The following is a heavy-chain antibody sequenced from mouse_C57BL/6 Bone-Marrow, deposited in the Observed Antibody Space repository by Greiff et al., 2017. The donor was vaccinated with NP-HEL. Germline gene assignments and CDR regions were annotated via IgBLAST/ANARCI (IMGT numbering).Heavy chain of an antibody. J-gene: IGHJ3*01. CDR1: GYTFTSYW. CDR3: AREDYGSSPWFAY. V-gene: IGHV1-69*01. Sequence: QVQLQQPGAALVMPGASVKLSCKASGYTFTSYWMHWVKQRPGQGLAWIGEIDPSDSYTTYNQKLKGKSTLTVDKSSSTAYMQLSSLTSEGSAVYYCAREDYGSSPWFAYWGQGTLVTVSA. D-gene: IGHD1-1*01. CDR2: IDPSDSYT.